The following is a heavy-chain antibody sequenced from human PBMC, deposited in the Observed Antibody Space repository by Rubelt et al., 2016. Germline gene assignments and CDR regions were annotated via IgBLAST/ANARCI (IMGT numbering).Heavy chain of an antibody. CDR2: DGGTT. D-gene: IGHD6-19*01. CDR3: TTDDNSSGWYYYYGMDV. J-gene: IGHJ6*02. Sequence: DGGTTDYAAPVKGRFTISRDDSKNTLYLQMNSLKTEDTAVYYCTTDDNSSGWYYYYGMDVWGQGTTVTVSS. V-gene: IGHV3-15*01.